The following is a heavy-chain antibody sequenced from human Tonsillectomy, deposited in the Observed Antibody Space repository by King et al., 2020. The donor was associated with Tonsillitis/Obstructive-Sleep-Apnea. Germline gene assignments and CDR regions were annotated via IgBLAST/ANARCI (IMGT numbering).Heavy chain of an antibody. CDR3: ARVGCSSSTSCPTLYYFDY. V-gene: IGHV4-34*01. CDR2: INHSGST. CDR1: GESFSGYY. J-gene: IGHJ4*02. Sequence: VQLQQWGAGLLKPSETLSLPCAVYGESFSGYYWSWLRQPPGKGLEWIGEINHSGSTNYNPSLKSRVTISVDTSKNQFSLKLSSVTAADTAVYYCARVGCSSSTSCPTLYYFDYWGQGTLVTVSS. D-gene: IGHD2-2*01.